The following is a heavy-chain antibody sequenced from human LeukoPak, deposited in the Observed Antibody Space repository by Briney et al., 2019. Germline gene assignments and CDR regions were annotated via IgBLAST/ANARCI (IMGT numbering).Heavy chain of an antibody. D-gene: IGHD3-3*01. Sequence: PGGSLRLSCAASGFTFSSYAMHWVRQAPGKGLEYVSAISSNGGSTYYANSVKGRFTISRDNSKNTLYLQMGSLRAEDMAVYYCARDSAYYDFWSGFSLSYMDVWGKGTTVTVSS. J-gene: IGHJ6*03. CDR2: ISSNGGST. CDR3: ARDSAYYDFWSGFSLSYMDV. CDR1: GFTFSSYA. V-gene: IGHV3-64*01.